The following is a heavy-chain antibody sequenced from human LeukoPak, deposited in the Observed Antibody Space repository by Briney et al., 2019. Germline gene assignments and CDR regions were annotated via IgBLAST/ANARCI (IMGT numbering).Heavy chain of an antibody. CDR1: GYTFSNYF. CDR2: VSPRDSDT. J-gene: IGHJ4*02. Sequence: GESLKISCKASGYTFSNYFIGWVRQMPGKGLEWMAIVSPRDSDTRYCPSLRGQVTVSADKSISTVYLQWSSLEASDTAMYYCARHRSDSYSSPIDYWGQGTLVTVSS. D-gene: IGHD3-10*01. V-gene: IGHV5-51*01. CDR3: ARHRSDSYSSPIDY.